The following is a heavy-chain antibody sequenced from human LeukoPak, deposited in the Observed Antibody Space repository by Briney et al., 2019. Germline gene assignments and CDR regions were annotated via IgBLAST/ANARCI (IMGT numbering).Heavy chain of an antibody. CDR1: GYTFTGYY. CDR3: ARGPISSPHYDY. J-gene: IGHJ4*02. V-gene: IGHV1-2*02. CDR2: INPNSGGT. Sequence: ASVKVSCKASGYTFTGYYMHWVRQAPGQGLEWMGWINPNSGGTNYAQKFQGRVTMTRGTSISTAYMELSRLRSDDTAVYYCARGPISSPHYDYWGQGTLVTVSS. D-gene: IGHD3-3*01.